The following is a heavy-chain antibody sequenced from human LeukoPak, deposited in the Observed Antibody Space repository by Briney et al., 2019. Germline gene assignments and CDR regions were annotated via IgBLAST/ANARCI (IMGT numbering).Heavy chain of an antibody. Sequence: GGSLRLSCAPPGFTFSRDSMTWVRQAPGKGLEWVSSISSSSTYIYCADSVKGRSTISRNNAKNSLHLQMNSLRAEDTAVYYCARGGGYSGYDLDAFDIWGQGTMATVSS. J-gene: IGHJ3*02. D-gene: IGHD5-12*01. V-gene: IGHV3-21*01. CDR1: GFTFSRDS. CDR3: ARGGGYSGYDLDAFDI. CDR2: ISSSSTYI.